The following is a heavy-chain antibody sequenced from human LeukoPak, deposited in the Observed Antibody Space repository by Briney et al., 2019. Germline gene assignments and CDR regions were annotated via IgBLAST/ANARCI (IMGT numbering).Heavy chain of an antibody. CDR3: ARDFPAAGPYYYYDMDV. CDR2: IYSGGST. CDR1: GFTVSSNY. J-gene: IGHJ6*02. Sequence: GGSLRLSCAASGFTVSSNYMSWVRQAPGKWLQWVSVIYSGGSTYYADSVKGRFTISRDNSKNTLYLQMNSLRAEDTAVYYCARDFPAAGPYYYYDMDVWGQGTTVTVSS. V-gene: IGHV3-66*01. D-gene: IGHD6-13*01.